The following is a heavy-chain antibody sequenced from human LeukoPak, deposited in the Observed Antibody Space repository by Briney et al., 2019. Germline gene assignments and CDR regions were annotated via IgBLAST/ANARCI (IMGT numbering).Heavy chain of an antibody. CDR1: GYTFTSYA. V-gene: IGHV1-69*04. Sequence: SVKVSCKASGYTFTSYAISWVRQAPGQGLEWMGRIIPILGIANYAQKFQGRVTITADKSTSTAYMELSSLRSEDTAVYYCARGRVVPAATPDFDYWGQGTLVTVSS. J-gene: IGHJ4*02. D-gene: IGHD2-2*01. CDR2: IIPILGIA. CDR3: ARGRVVPAATPDFDY.